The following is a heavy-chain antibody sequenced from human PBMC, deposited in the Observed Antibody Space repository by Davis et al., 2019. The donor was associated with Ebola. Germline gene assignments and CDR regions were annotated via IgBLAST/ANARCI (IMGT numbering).Heavy chain of an antibody. CDR1: GFTFSAYG. V-gene: IGHV3-30*18. D-gene: IGHD3-3*01. CDR3: AKDKTYYDFWSGYNRPYGMDV. Sequence: PGGSLRLSCAASGFTFSAYGMHWARQAPGKGLEWVAVLSFDGSNKYYADSVKGRFTISRDNSKNTVYLQMNSLRAEDTAVYYCAKDKTYYDFWSGYNRPYGMDVWGKGTTVTVSS. J-gene: IGHJ6*04. CDR2: LSFDGSNK.